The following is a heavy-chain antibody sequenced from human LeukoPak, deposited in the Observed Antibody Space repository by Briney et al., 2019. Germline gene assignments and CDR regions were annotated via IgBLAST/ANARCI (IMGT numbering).Heavy chain of an antibody. V-gene: IGHV3-33*01. CDR1: GFTFSSYG. CDR3: AREGYSSSSFDY. J-gene: IGHJ4*02. D-gene: IGHD6-6*01. CDR2: IWYDGSNK. Sequence: GGSLGLSCAASGFTFSSYGMHWVRQAPGKGLEWVAVIWYDGSNKYYADSVKGRFTISRDNSKNTLYLQMNSLRAEDTAVYYCAREGYSSSSFDYWGQGTLVTVSS.